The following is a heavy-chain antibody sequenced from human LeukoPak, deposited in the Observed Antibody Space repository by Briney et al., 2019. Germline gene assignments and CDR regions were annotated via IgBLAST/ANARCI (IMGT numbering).Heavy chain of an antibody. CDR1: GGSISNYY. CDR3: ARLHADSYFFDH. V-gene: IGHV4-59*01. CDR2: IYYSGST. D-gene: IGHD4-17*01. Sequence: SETLSLTCTVSGGSISNYYWSWIRQPPRKGLEWIGYIYYSGSTNYNPSLKSRVTISVDTSKNQFSLKLSSVTAADTAVYYCARLHADSYFFDHWGQGSLVIVSS. J-gene: IGHJ4*02.